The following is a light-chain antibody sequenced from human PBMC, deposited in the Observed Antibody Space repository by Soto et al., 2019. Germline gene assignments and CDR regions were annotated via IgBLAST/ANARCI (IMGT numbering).Light chain of an antibody. V-gene: IGLV2-14*01. CDR3: SSYTSSTIPV. CDR2: EVS. Sequence: QSALTQPASVSGSPGQSITISCTGTSTDIGGYNYVSWYQQHPGKAPKLMIYEVSNRPSGVSNRFSGSKSANTASLTISGLQAEDEADYYCSSYTSSTIPVFGGGTKLTVL. J-gene: IGLJ2*01. CDR1: STDIGGYNY.